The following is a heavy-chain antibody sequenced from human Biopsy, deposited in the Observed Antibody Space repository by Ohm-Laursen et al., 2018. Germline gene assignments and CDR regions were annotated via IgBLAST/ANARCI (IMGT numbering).Heavy chain of an antibody. CDR3: ARARDDFVVVPAAFFDF. CDR2: ISLGGNDD. CDR1: GFNFSAYG. J-gene: IGHJ4*02. D-gene: IGHD2-15*01. V-gene: IGHV3-33*05. Sequence: SLRLSCAASGFNFSAYGLHWVRLAPGKGLGWVALISLGGNDDYYADSVKGRFTISRDNAKNSLYLRMNSLRAEDTAVYFCARARDDFVVVPAAFFDFWGQGTLVTVSS.